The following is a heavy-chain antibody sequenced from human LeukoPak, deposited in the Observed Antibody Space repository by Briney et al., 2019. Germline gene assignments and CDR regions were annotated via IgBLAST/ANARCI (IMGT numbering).Heavy chain of an antibody. D-gene: IGHD6-19*01. V-gene: IGHV3-23*01. CDR3: AKDGGQRGNGFFDY. Sequence: GGSLRLFCAASGFTYSSYAMSWVRQAPGEGLVGVSDISCSSGSTYYADSVKGRFTISRDNSKNTLYLQMNSLRAEDTAVYYCAKDGGQRGNGFFDYWGQGTLVTVSS. CDR1: GFTYSSYA. J-gene: IGHJ4*02. CDR2: ISCSSGST.